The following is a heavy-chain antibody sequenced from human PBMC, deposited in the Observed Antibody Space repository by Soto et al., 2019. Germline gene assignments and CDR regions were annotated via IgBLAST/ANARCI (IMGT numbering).Heavy chain of an antibody. D-gene: IGHD2-21*02. V-gene: IGHV4-30-2*01. CDR3: ARAGDLAYCGGDCSYSGFDY. Sequence: SETLSLTCAVSGGSISSGGYSWSWIRQPPGKGLEWIGYIYHSGSTYYNPSLKSRVTISVDRSKNQFSLKLSSVTAADTAVYYCARAGDLAYCGGDCSYSGFDYWGQGTLVTVSS. CDR2: IYHSGST. CDR1: GGSISSGGYS. J-gene: IGHJ4*02.